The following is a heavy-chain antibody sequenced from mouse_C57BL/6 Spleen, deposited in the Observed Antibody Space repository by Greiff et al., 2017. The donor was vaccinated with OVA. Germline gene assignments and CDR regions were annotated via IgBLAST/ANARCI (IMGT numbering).Heavy chain of an antibody. CDR3: ARGLRRRIDY. V-gene: IGHV1-69*01. Sequence: QVQLQQPGAELVMPGASVKLSCKASGYTFTSYWMHWVKQRPGQGLEWIGEIDPSDSYTNYNQKFKGKSTLTVDKSSSTAYMQLSSLTSEDSAVYYCARGLRRRIDYWGQGTTLTVSS. D-gene: IGHD2-4*01. CDR2: IDPSDSYT. J-gene: IGHJ2*01. CDR1: GYTFTSYW.